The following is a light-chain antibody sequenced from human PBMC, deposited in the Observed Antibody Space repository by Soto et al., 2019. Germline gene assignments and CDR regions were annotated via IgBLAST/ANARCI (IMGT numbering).Light chain of an antibody. CDR1: QSVSSSY. CDR3: QQYNNWPLT. J-gene: IGKJ4*01. Sequence: EIVLTQSPGTLSLSPGERATLSCRASQSVSSSYLGWYQQKPGQAPRLLIYGASKRAIGLPARFSGSGSGTEFTLTITSLQSEDFAVYYCQQYNNWPLTFGGGTKV. CDR2: GAS. V-gene: IGKV3-15*01.